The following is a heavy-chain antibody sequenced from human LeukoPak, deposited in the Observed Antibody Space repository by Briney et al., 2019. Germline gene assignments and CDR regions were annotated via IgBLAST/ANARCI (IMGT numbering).Heavy chain of an antibody. D-gene: IGHD3-9*01. Sequence: GGSLILSCAASGFTFSSYAMSWVRQAPGKGLEWVSAISGSGGSTYYADSVKGRFTISRDNSKNTLYLQMNSLRAEDTAVYYCAKNYYDILTGYDYWGQGTLVTVSS. CDR2: ISGSGGST. J-gene: IGHJ4*02. V-gene: IGHV3-23*01. CDR3: AKNYYDILTGYDY. CDR1: GFTFSSYA.